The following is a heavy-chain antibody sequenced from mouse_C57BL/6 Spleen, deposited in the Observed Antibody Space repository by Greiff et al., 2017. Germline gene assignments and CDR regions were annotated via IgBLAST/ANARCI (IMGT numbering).Heavy chain of an antibody. D-gene: IGHD1-1*01. CDR1: GYTFTDYN. V-gene: IGHV1-18*01. CDR3: ARWAITTVVVDD. CDR2: INPNNGGT. J-gene: IGHJ2*01. Sequence: EVQLQQSGPELVKPGASVKIPCKASGYTFTDYNMDWVKQSPGKSLEWIGDINPNNGGTIYNQKFKGKATLTVDKSSSTAYMELRSLTSEDTAVYYCARWAITTVVVDDWGQGTTLTVSS.